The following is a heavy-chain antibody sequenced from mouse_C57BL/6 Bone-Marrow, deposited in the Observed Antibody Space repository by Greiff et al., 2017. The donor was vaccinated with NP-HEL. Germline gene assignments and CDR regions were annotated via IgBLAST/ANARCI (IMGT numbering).Heavy chain of an antibody. J-gene: IGHJ4*01. CDR2: IWSGGRT. D-gene: IGHD2-2*01. Sequence: QVQLQQSGPGLVQPSQSLSITCTVSGFSLTSYGVHWVRPSPGTGLEWLGVIWSGGRTDYNAAFISRLRLSKNKSKCQVFCKMSSLQADDTAIYYCARNWGLPPYYAMDYWGQGTSVTVSS. V-gene: IGHV2-2*01. CDR3: ARNWGLPPYYAMDY. CDR1: GFSLTSYG.